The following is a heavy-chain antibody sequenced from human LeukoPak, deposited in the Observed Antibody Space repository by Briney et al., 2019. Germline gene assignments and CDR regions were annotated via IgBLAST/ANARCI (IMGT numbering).Heavy chain of an antibody. J-gene: IGHJ4*02. CDR1: GFTFSNYA. D-gene: IGHD3-10*01. CDR2: LSGVGDST. V-gene: IGHV3-23*01. Sequence: PGGSLRLSCAASGFTFSNYAMTWVRQAPGKGLEWVSALSGVGDSTFYADSVKGRFTISRDNSKNTLYLQMNSLGAEDTAIYYCAKDYGSGPFFDYWGQGTLVTVSS. CDR3: AKDYGSGPFFDY.